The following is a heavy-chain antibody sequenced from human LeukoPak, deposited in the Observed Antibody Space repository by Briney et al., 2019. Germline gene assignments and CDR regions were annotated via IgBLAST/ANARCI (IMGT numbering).Heavy chain of an antibody. CDR2: ISAYNGNT. D-gene: IGHD4-17*01. CDR3: ARAAYGDYGVGSDY. V-gene: IGHV1-18*01. J-gene: IGHJ4*02. Sequence: ASVKVSCKASGYTFTSYGISWVRQAPGQELEWMGWISAYNGNTNYAQKLQGRVTMTTDTSTSTAYMELRSLRSDDTAVYYCARAAYGDYGVGSDYWGQGTLVTVSS. CDR1: GYTFTSYG.